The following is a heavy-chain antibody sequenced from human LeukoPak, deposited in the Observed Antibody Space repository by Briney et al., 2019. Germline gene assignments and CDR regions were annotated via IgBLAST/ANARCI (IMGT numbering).Heavy chain of an antibody. CDR2: LSNTGGIT. CDR1: GFTFTNFA. Sequence: PGGSLRLSCAASGFTFTNFAMSWVRQAPGTGLEWVSSLSNTGGITYYPDSVKGRFTTSRDNSKNTVSLQMNSLRAEDTAIYYCLKGGGGEFDYWGQGTLVTVSS. D-gene: IGHD4-23*01. V-gene: IGHV3-23*01. J-gene: IGHJ4*02. CDR3: LKGGGGEFDY.